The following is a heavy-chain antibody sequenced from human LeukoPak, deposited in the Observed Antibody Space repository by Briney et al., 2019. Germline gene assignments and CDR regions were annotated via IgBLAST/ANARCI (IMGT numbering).Heavy chain of an antibody. J-gene: IGHJ4*02. CDR1: GYSFTNYW. CDR3: ARHSYATDC. V-gene: IGHV5-51*01. CDR2: IYAGDPDT. D-gene: IGHD3-16*01. Sequence: GESLKISCKASGYSFTNYWIGWVRQMPGKGLGWMGIIYAGDPDTRYSPSFQGQVTISADKSISTAFLQWSSLKASDTAMYYCARHSYATDCWGQGTLVTVSS.